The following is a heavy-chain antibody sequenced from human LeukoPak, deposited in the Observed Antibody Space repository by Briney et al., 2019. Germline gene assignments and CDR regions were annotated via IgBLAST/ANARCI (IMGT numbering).Heavy chain of an antibody. CDR1: GFTFSSYA. CDR3: ARGSSGPRYYFDY. V-gene: IGHV3-23*01. CDR2: ISGSGGST. D-gene: IGHD6-19*01. J-gene: IGHJ4*02. Sequence: GGSLRLSCAASGFTFSSYAMSWVRQAPGKGLEWVSAISGSGGSTYYADSVKGRFTISRDNSKNTLYLQMNSLRAEDTAVYYCARGSSGPRYYFDYWGQGTLVTVSS.